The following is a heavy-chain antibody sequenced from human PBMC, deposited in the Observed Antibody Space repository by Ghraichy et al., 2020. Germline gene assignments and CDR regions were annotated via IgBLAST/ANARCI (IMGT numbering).Heavy chain of an antibody. J-gene: IGHJ6*02. CDR3: ARASPSVVYAIARYYYGMDV. CDR2: IKQDGSEK. D-gene: IGHD2-8*02. V-gene: IGHV3-7*01. Sequence: GESLNISCAASGFTFSSYWMSWVRQAPGKGLEWVANIKQDGSEKYYVDSVKGRFTISRDNAKNSLYLQMNSLRAEDTAVYYCARASPSVVYAIARYYYGMDVWGQGTTVTVSS. CDR1: GFTFSSYW.